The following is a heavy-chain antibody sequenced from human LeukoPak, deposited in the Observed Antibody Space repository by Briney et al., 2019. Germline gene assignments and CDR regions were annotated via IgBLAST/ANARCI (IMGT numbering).Heavy chain of an antibody. CDR3: ANVNCGGDCYGAFDI. D-gene: IGHD2-21*01. Sequence: GGSLRLSCAASGFTFSSYGMHWVRQAPGKGLEWVAFIRYDGSNKYYADSVKGRFTISRDNSKNTLYLQMNSLRAEDTAVYYCANVNCGGDCYGAFDIWGQGTMVTVSS. J-gene: IGHJ3*02. V-gene: IGHV3-30*02. CDR2: IRYDGSNK. CDR1: GFTFSSYG.